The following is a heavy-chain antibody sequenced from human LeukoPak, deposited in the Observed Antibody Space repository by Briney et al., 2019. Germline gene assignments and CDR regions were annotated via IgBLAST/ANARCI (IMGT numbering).Heavy chain of an antibody. D-gene: IGHD2-2*01. CDR2: INHSGST. CDR1: GGSFSGYY. J-gene: IGHJ4*02. Sequence: SETLSLTCAVYGGSFSGYYWSWIRQPPGKGLEWIGEINHSGSTNYNPSLKSRVTISVDTSKNQFSLKLSSVTAADTAVYYCARATNDCSSTSCSLYYFDYLGQGTLVTVSS. V-gene: IGHV4-34*01. CDR3: ARATNDCSSTSCSLYYFDY.